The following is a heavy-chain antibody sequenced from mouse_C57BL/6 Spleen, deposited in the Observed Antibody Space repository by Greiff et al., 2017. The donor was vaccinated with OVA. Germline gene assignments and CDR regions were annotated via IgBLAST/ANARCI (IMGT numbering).Heavy chain of an antibody. Sequence: QVHVKQSGAELVKPGASVKISCKASGYAFSSYWINWVKQRPGKGLEWIGQIYTGDGDTNYNGKFKGKATLTADKSSSTAYMQLSSLTSEDSAVYFCARDYGSSYFDYWGQGTTLTVSS. CDR1: GYAFSSYW. D-gene: IGHD1-1*01. V-gene: IGHV1-80*01. CDR3: ARDYGSSYFDY. J-gene: IGHJ2*01. CDR2: IYTGDGDT.